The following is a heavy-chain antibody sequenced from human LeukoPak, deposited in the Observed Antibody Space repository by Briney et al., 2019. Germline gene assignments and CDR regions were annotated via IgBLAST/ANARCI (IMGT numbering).Heavy chain of an antibody. V-gene: IGHV4-59*08. J-gene: IGHJ4*02. CDR3: ARQSRGIAVAGLDY. CDR1: GGSISSYY. D-gene: IGHD6-19*01. CDR2: IYYNGST. Sequence: SETLSLTCIVSGGSISSYYWTWIRQPPGKGLEWIGYIYYNGSTNYDPSLKSRVTISVDTSKNQFSLKLNSVTAADTAVYYSARQSRGIAVAGLDYWGQGTLVTVSS.